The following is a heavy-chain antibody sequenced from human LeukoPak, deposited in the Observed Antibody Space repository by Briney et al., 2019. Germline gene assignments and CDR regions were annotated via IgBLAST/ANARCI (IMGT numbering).Heavy chain of an antibody. J-gene: IGHJ5*02. V-gene: IGHV3-7*01. CDR2: IKQDGSEK. Sequence: GGSLRLSCAASGFTFSSYWMSWVRQAPGKGLEWVANIKQDGSEKYYVDSVKGRFTISRDNAKNSLYLQMNSLRAEDTAVYYCARHIVVVVAATGWFDPWGQGTLVAVSS. CDR1: GFTFSSYW. D-gene: IGHD2-15*01. CDR3: ARHIVVVVAATGWFDP.